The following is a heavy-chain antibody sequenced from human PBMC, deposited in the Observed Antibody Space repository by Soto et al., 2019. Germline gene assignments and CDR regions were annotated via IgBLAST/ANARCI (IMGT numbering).Heavy chain of an antibody. J-gene: IGHJ4*02. CDR2: ISRDGGTK. Sequence: QVQLVESGGGVVQPGRSLRLSCAVSGFTVSTYGMHWVRQAPGKGLEWVAVISRDGGTKYYADSVKGRFTISRDNSRNTLLLEMNSLRGDDMAVYYCTGAVASGYWGQGTLVTVSS. CDR1: GFTVSTYG. CDR3: TGAVASGY. D-gene: IGHD2-8*02. V-gene: IGHV3-30*03.